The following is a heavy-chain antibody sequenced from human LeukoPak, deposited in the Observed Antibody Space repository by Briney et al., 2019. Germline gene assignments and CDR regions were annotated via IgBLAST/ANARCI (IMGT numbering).Heavy chain of an antibody. CDR3: ARGFNWGFTYYYYYMDV. J-gene: IGHJ6*03. V-gene: IGHV1-8*03. CDR2: MSPNSGNT. CDR1: GYTFTSYD. Sequence: ASVKVSCKASGYTFTSYDINWVRQATGQGLEWMGWMSPNSGNTGYAQKFQGRVTITRNTSISTAYMELSSLRSEDTAVYYCARGFNWGFTYYYYYMDVWGKGTTVTVSS. D-gene: IGHD7-27*01.